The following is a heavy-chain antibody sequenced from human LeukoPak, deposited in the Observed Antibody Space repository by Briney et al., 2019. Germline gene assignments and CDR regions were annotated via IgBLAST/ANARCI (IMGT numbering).Heavy chain of an antibody. V-gene: IGHV1-2*02. Sequence: ASVKVSCTASGYTFTGYYMHWVRQAPGQGLEWMGWINPNSGGTNYAQKFQGRVTMTRDTSISTAYMELSRLRSDDTAVYYCARGSSITMIVVVISGYWGQGTLVTVSS. CDR1: GYTFTGYY. CDR2: INPNSGGT. J-gene: IGHJ4*02. CDR3: ARGSSITMIVVVISGY. D-gene: IGHD3-22*01.